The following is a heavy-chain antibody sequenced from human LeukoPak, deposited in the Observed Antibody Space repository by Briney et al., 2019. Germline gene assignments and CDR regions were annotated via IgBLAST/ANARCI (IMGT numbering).Heavy chain of an antibody. D-gene: IGHD3-16*01. CDR3: AKGFVGGVSDY. V-gene: IGHV3-43*02. J-gene: IGHJ4*02. CDR2: ISGDGGST. CDR1: GFTFDDNV. Sequence: GGSLRLSCAASGFTFDDNVMHWVRHAPGKGLEWVSLISGDGGSTYYADSVKGRFSISRDNSKNSLYLQMHSLRTEDTAFYYCAKGFVGGVSDYWGQGTLVTVSS.